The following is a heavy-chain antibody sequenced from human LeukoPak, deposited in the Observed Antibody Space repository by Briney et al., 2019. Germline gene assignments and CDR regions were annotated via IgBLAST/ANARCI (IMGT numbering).Heavy chain of an antibody. J-gene: IGHJ4*02. CDR3: ARVYYYGSGSPPLLDY. CDR2: INPNSGGT. V-gene: IGHV1-2*02. D-gene: IGHD3-10*01. CDR1: GYTFTGYY. Sequence: GASVKVSCKASGYTFTGYYIHWVRQAPGQGLEWMGWINPNSGGTNYAQKFQGRVTITRNTSISTAYMELSSLRSEDTAVYYCARVYYYGSGSPPLLDYWGQGTLVTVSS.